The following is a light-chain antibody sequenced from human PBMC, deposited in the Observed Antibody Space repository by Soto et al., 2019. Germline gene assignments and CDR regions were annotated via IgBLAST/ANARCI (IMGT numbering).Light chain of an antibody. CDR1: QSINIW. V-gene: IGKV1-5*03. Sequence: DIQITQSPSTLSASVGDRVTITCRASQSINIWLAWYQQKPGRAPKLLIYKASTLESGVPSRFSGSGSGTEFTLTISSLQPDDFATYYCQQYNDYSTFGQGTKVDI. J-gene: IGKJ1*01. CDR3: QQYNDYST. CDR2: KAS.